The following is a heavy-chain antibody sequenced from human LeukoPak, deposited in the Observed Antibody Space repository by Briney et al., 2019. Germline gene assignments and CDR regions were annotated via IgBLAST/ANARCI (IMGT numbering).Heavy chain of an antibody. V-gene: IGHV3-21*01. CDR2: ISSSSSYI. D-gene: IGHD3-22*01. Sequence: IPGGSLRLSCAASRFTFSSYSMNCVRQAPGKVLEWVSSISSSSSYIYYADSVKGRFTISRDNAKNSLYLQMNSLRAEDTAVYYCARDYYDSSGYYYFDYWGQGTLVTVSS. CDR1: RFTFSSYS. J-gene: IGHJ4*02. CDR3: ARDYYDSSGYYYFDY.